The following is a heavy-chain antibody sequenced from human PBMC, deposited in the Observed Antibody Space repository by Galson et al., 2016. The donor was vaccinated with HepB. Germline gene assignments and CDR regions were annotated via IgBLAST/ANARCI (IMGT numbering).Heavy chain of an antibody. D-gene: IGHD5-24*01. Sequence: SLRLSCAASGFTFNNFAMSWVRQAPGKGLEWVSGISSSNFSYYANSVKGRFTISRDNSKNTVDLQMNSLRAEDTAIYYCAKVRGFNHPFDYWGQGSLVTVSS. J-gene: IGHJ4*02. CDR1: GFTFNNFA. CDR2: ISSSNFS. CDR3: AKVRGFNHPFDY. V-gene: IGHV3-23*01.